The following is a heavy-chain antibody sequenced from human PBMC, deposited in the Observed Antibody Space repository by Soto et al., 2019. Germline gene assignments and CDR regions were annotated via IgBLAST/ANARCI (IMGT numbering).Heavy chain of an antibody. J-gene: IGHJ3*02. CDR3: ASMPSVILNSYGFVTPFDI. CDR1: GGTFSSYA. CDR2: IIPMFRTR. D-gene: IGHD2-2*01. V-gene: IGHV1-69*12. Sequence: QVQLVQSGAEVKKTGSSVKLSCKASGGTFSSYAFSWVRQAPRQGLEWMGGIIPMFRTRNYAQKFRDRVTITADESTTTLYMELTGLKSDATALYSCASMPSVILNSYGFVTPFDIWGQGTMVTVSS.